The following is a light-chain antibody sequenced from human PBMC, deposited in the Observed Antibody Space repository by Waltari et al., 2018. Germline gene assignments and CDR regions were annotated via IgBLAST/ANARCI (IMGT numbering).Light chain of an antibody. CDR2: DAT. Sequence: EIVLTQSPATLSLSPGERATLSCRASQSVGTSLVWYQQKPGQAPRVLIYDATTRATGIPARLSGSGAGTDFTLTISRLEPEDFAVYYCQQRSSWTPLTFGGGTKVEI. CDR3: QQRSSWTPLT. V-gene: IGKV3-11*01. J-gene: IGKJ4*01. CDR1: QSVGTS.